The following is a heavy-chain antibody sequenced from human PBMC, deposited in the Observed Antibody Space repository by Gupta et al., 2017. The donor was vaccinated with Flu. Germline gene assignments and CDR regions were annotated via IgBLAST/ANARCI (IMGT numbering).Heavy chain of an antibody. V-gene: IGHV4-39*01. J-gene: IGHJ4*02. Sequence: QRQLQESGPGLVKPSDTLSRTCTVSGGSISSSSYYCGWHRQPPGKGLEWIGSIYYSGSTYYNPSLKSRVTISVDTSKNQFSLKLSSVTAADTAVYYCARLDYDYVWGSYRYGPFDYWGQGTLVTVSS. CDR1: GGSISSSSYY. CDR2: IYYSGST. D-gene: IGHD3-16*02. CDR3: ARLDYDYVWGSYRYGPFDY.